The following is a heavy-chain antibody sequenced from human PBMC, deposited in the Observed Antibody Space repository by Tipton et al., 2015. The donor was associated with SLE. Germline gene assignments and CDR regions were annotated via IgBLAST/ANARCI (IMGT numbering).Heavy chain of an antibody. D-gene: IGHD3-3*01. CDR2: VDDSGRT. V-gene: IGHV4-59*12. Sequence: TLSLTCTVSGGSMNSWYWSWIRQTPGKGLEYIGYVDDSGRTNYNPSLLSRVTISVVSSKNQFSLKVNSVTAADTAVYYCARGGLTLFGMVTSDYWGQGTLVTVSP. CDR3: ARGGLTLFGMVTSDY. CDR1: GGSMNSWY. J-gene: IGHJ4*02.